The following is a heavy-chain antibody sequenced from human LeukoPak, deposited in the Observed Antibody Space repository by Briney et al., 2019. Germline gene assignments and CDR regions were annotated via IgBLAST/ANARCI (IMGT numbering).Heavy chain of an antibody. CDR2: IWHDGSSE. CDR1: GFIFSSYG. D-gene: IGHD3-22*01. CDR3: AKDDRGGWSGYFDY. Sequence: PGGSLRLSCAASGFIFSSYGMHWVRQAPGKGLEWVAVIWHDGSSEFYADSVRGRFSISRDDSKNTVHLQMNSLRAEDTALYYCAKDDRGGWSGYFDYWGQGTLVTVSS. J-gene: IGHJ4*02. V-gene: IGHV3-33*06.